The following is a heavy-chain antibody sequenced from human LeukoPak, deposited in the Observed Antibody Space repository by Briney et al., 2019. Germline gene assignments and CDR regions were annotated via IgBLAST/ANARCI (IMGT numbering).Heavy chain of an antibody. CDR1: GYTVSSYG. Sequence: ASVKVSGKASGYTVSSYGFSWVRQAPGQGLEWMGWINAYNGNTNYAQNLQGRVTMTTDTSTSTAYMELRSLRSDDTAVYYCARRQGTTLNFDYWGQGTLVTVSS. CDR2: INAYNGNT. CDR3: ARRQGTTLNFDY. D-gene: IGHD1-1*01. J-gene: IGHJ4*02. V-gene: IGHV1-18*01.